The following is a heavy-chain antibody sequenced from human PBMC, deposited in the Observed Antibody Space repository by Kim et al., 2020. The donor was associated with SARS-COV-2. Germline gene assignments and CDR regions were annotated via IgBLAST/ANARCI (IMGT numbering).Heavy chain of an antibody. D-gene: IGHD3-10*01. Sequence: GGSLRLSCAASGFTFSSYGMHWVRQAPGKGLEWVAVIWYDGSNKYYADSVKGRFTISRDNSKNTLYLQMNSLRAEDTAVYYCARDGGLLWFGESPKYYFDYWGQGTLVTVSS. V-gene: IGHV3-33*01. CDR3: ARDGGLLWFGESPKYYFDY. CDR1: GFTFSSYG. J-gene: IGHJ4*02. CDR2: IWYDGSNK.